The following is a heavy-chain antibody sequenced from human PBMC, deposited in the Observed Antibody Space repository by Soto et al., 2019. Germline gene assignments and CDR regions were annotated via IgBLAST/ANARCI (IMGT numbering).Heavy chain of an antibody. Sequence: GGSLRLSCAASGFTFSSYSMNWVRQAPGKGLEWVSSISSSSSYIYYADSVKGRFTISRDNAKNSLYLQMNSLRAEDTAVYYCARDAARYCSSTSCPFDYWGQGILVTVSS. D-gene: IGHD2-2*01. J-gene: IGHJ4*02. CDR1: GFTFSSYS. V-gene: IGHV3-21*01. CDR2: ISSSSSYI. CDR3: ARDAARYCSSTSCPFDY.